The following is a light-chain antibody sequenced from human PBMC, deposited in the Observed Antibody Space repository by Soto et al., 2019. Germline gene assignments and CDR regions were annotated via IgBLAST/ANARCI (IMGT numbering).Light chain of an antibody. Sequence: DIQMTQSPSSLSASVGDRVTITCRASQRVSTYLNWYQQKPEKAPKLLIYAASSLQSGVPSRFSGSGSGTDFTLTISSLQPEDFATYYCQQANSFPRTFGGGTKVDI. V-gene: IGKV1-39*01. CDR3: QQANSFPRT. CDR1: QRVSTY. J-gene: IGKJ4*01. CDR2: AAS.